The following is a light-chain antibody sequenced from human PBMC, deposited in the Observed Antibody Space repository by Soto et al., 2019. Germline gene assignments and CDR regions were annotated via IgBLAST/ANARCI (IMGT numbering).Light chain of an antibody. CDR3: CSYAGSRRV. CDR2: EGS. Sequence: QAVLTQPASVSGSPGQSITISCTGTSIDVGRYNLVSWYQQHPGKAPKLMIYEGSKRPSGVSNRFSGSKSGNTASLTISGLQAEDEADYSCCSYAGSRRVFGTGTNVP. J-gene: IGLJ1*01. CDR1: SIDVGRYNL. V-gene: IGLV2-23*01.